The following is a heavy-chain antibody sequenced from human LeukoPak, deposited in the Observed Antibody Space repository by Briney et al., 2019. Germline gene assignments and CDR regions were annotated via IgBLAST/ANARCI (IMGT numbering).Heavy chain of an antibody. CDR1: GYTFTSYY. J-gene: IGHJ4*02. CDR2: INPSGGST. Sequence: GASVKVSCKASGYTFTSYYMHWVRPAPRQGLEWMGIINPSGGSTSYAQKFQGRVTMTRDTSTSTVYMELSSLRSEDTAVYYCARSSSSWLIYWGQGTLVTVSS. CDR3: ARSSSSWLIY. D-gene: IGHD6-13*01. V-gene: IGHV1-46*01.